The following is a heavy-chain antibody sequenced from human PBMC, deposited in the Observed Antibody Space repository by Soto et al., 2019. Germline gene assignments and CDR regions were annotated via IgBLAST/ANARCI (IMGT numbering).Heavy chain of an antibody. CDR3: VRSDSDDAFDI. J-gene: IGHJ3*02. CDR2: IWYDGSNK. V-gene: IGHV3-33*01. Sequence: QVQLVESGGGVVQPGRSLRLSCAASGFTFSSYGMHWVRQAPGKGLEWVAVIWYDGSNKYYADSVKGRFTISRDNSKNTLYLQMNSLRAEDTAVYYCVRSDSDDAFDIWGQGTMVTVSS. CDR1: GFTFSSYG. D-gene: IGHD1-26*01.